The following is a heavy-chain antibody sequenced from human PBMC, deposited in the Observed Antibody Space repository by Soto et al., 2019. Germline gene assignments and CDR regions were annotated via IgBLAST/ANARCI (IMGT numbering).Heavy chain of an antibody. CDR1: GYMFTAYS. CDR2: INIDNGNT. V-gene: IGHV1-3*04. J-gene: IGHJ4*02. CDR3: ARGLLNTFSDDFDF. D-gene: IGHD3-16*01. Sequence: QVHLVQSGAEVKKPRASVRISCKASGYMFTAYSIHWVRQAPGHRLEWMGWINIDNGNTKSSQRFQGRVSFTRDTSASTTYTALPNLKMEDTAMYSCARGLLNTFSDDFDFWGQGTLVTVSS.